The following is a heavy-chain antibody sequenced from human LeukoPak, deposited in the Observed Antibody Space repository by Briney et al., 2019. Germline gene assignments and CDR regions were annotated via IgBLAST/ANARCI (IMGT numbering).Heavy chain of an antibody. CDR3: AKAVGSSGYFSRDAFDI. V-gene: IGHV3-23*01. Sequence: GGSLRLSCAPSGFTFSGYAMSWVRQAPGKGLEWVALISGGGSGTYYADSVRGRFTISRDNSKNTVYLQMNRLRAEDTAIYYCAKAVGSSGYFSRDAFDIWGQGTMVTVSS. CDR2: ISGGGSGT. D-gene: IGHD3-22*01. J-gene: IGHJ3*02. CDR1: GFTFSGYA.